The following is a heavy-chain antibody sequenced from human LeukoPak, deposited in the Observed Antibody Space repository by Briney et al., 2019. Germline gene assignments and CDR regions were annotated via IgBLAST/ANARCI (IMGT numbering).Heavy chain of an antibody. CDR3: AKAGYGGSRREGFDP. CDR2: ISGSGGST. V-gene: IGHV3-23*01. J-gene: IGHJ5*02. D-gene: IGHD4-23*01. Sequence: GGSLRLSCAASGFTFSSYAMSWVRQAPGKGLEWVSAISGSGGSTYYADSVKGRFTISRDNSKNTLYLQMNSLRAEDTAVYYCAKAGYGGSRREGFDPWGQGTLVTVSS. CDR1: GFTFSSYA.